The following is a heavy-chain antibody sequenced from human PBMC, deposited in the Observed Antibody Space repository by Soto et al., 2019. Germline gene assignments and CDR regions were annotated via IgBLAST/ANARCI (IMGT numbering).Heavy chain of an antibody. CDR3: SRHEYYYDSRGAFDI. V-gene: IGHV4-59*08. J-gene: IGHJ3*02. D-gene: IGHD3-22*01. CDR1: GDSISSYY. CDR2: ISYSGST. Sequence: QVQLQESGPGLVKPSETLSLTCTVSGDSISSYYWSWIRQPPGKGLEWIGYISYSGSTRYNPSPKSRVAIXXDXSXTQFSLKLSSVTAADTAVYYCSRHEYYYDSRGAFDIWGQGTMVTVSS.